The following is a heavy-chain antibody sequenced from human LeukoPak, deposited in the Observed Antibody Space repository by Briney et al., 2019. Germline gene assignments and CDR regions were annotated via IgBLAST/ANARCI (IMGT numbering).Heavy chain of an antibody. CDR2: IYYSGST. CDR3: ASITIFGVVLDY. J-gene: IGHJ4*02. D-gene: IGHD3-3*01. CDR1: GGSISSSSYY. Sequence: SETLSLTRTVSGGSISSSSYYWGWIRQPPGKGLEWIGSIYYSGSTYYNPSLKSRVTISVDTSKNQFSLKLSSVTAADTAVYYCASITIFGVVLDYWGQGTLVTVSS. V-gene: IGHV4-39*01.